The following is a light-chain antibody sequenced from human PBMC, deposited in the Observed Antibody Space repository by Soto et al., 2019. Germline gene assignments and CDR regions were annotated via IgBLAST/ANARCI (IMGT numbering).Light chain of an antibody. V-gene: IGKV3-20*01. Sequence: IVLSQSAGTLSLSPGERATLSCRASQTVSSSYLAWYQQKPGQAPRLLIYDASSRATGIPDRFSGSGSGTDFTLTISSLEPEDFAFYYCQQYGSSPLTFGGGTKVDIK. J-gene: IGKJ4*01. CDR1: QTVSSSY. CDR3: QQYGSSPLT. CDR2: DAS.